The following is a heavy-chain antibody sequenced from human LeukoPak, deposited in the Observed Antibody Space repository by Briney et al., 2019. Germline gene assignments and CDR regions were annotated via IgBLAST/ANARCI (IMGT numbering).Heavy chain of an antibody. Sequence: SGPTLVNPRQTLTLSCTFSGFSLSTSGVGVGLIRQPPGKALEWLALIYWDDDKRYSPSLKSRLTITKDTSKNQVGPTLAHLDPVDTATYYCANSPTGGPQLHYWGQGTLVTVSS. CDR2: IYWDDDK. V-gene: IGHV2-5*02. J-gene: IGHJ4*02. CDR3: ANSPTGGPQLHY. D-gene: IGHD2-2*01. CDR1: GFSLSTSGVG.